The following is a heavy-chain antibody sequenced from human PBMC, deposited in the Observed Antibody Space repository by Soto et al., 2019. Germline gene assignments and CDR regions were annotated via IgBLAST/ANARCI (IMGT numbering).Heavy chain of an antibody. V-gene: IGHV4-39*01. Sequence: ASETLSLTCTVSGSSIISSAYYWAWLRQPPGKGLEWIGNIFYSGRVYYNPSLQGRVTVSVDTSKNQFSLKVSGVSAADTAVYYCATSQKGYNWNYFDHWGQGALVTVSS. CDR3: ATSQKGYNWNYFDH. D-gene: IGHD1-20*01. J-gene: IGHJ4*02. CDR1: GSSIISSAYY. CDR2: IFYSGRV.